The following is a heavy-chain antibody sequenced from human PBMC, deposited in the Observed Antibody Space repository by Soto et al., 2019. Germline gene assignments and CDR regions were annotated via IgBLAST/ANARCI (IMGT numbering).Heavy chain of an antibody. CDR1: GFTFSSYS. J-gene: IGHJ4*02. V-gene: IGHV3-21*01. Sequence: PGGSLRLSCAASGFTFSSYSMHWVRQAPGKGLEWVSSISSSSSYIYYADSVRGRFTISRDNAKNSLYLQMNSLRAEDTTVYYCAREMGLRPFFDYWGQGALVTVSS. CDR2: ISSSSSYI. CDR3: AREMGLRPFFDY. D-gene: IGHD4-17*01.